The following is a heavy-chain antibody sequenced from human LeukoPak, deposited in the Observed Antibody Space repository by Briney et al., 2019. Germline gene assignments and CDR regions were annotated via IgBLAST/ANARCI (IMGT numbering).Heavy chain of an antibody. CDR2: ISSSAGTI. J-gene: IGHJ4*02. CDR3: ARELTGGLTEY. CDR1: GFTFSSYE. V-gene: IGHV3-48*03. Sequence: PGGSLRLSCAASGFTFSSYEMTWVRRAPGKGLEWVSYISSSAGTIYYADSVKGRFTISRDNAKNSLYLQMNSLRAEDTAVYYCARELTGGLTEYWGQGTLVTVSS. D-gene: IGHD1-14*01.